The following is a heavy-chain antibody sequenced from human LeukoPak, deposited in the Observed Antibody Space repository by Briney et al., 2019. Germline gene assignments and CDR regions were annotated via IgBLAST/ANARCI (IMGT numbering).Heavy chain of an antibody. J-gene: IGHJ6*03. CDR3: AQDSYYYDIDV. CDR1: GFTFRSYG. CDR2: IGYDGSNK. V-gene: IGHV3-30*02. Sequence: GGSLRLSCAASGFTFRSYGMHWVRQAPGKGLEWVTFIGYDGSNKYYTDSVKGRFTISRDNSKNTLYLQMNSLRAEDTAIYYCAQDSYYYDIDVWGKGTTVTVSS.